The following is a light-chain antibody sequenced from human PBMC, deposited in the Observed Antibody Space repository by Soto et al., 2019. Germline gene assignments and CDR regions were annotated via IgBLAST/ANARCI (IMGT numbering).Light chain of an antibody. Sequence: DIQMTQSPSTLSASVGDRAIITCRASQSISTWVAWYQQKPGKAPKLLISKASSLESGVPSRLSGSGSGTEFTLTISSLQPDDFATYYCQQYDNFLSFGGGTKVDIK. J-gene: IGKJ4*01. CDR2: KAS. CDR3: QQYDNFLS. CDR1: QSISTW. V-gene: IGKV1-5*03.